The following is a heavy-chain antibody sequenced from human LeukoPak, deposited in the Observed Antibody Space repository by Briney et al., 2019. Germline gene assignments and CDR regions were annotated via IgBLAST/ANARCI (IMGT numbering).Heavy chain of an antibody. V-gene: IGHV4-34*01. CDR2: INHSGGT. D-gene: IGHD1-26*01. Sequence: SETLSLTCAVYGGSFSGYYWGWIRQPPGKGREWIGEINHSGGTNYNPFLKSRVTISVDTSKNQFSLKLSSVTAADTAVYYCARGLIVGATTFDYWGQGTLVTVSS. CDR1: GGSFSGYY. CDR3: ARGLIVGATTFDY. J-gene: IGHJ4*02.